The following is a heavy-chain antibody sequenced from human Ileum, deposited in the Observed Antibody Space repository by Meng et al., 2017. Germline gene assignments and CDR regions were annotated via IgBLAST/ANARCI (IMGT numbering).Heavy chain of an antibody. CDR1: GGSVSRIGYQ. V-gene: IGHV4-61*08. D-gene: IGHD7-27*01. CDR3: ARDHWGSLDY. Sequence: QVPLQESGAGLVRASESISLLCAVSGGSVSRIGYQWGWIRQPPGKGLEWIGYASTTYNHSLKSRVTISVDTYKNQFSLKLTSVTAADTAMYYCARDHWGSLDYWGQGVLVTVSS. J-gene: IGHJ4*02. CDR2: AST.